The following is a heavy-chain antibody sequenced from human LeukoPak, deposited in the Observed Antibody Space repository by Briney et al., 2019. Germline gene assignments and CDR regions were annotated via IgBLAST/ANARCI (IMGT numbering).Heavy chain of an antibody. Sequence: PAETLSLTCTVSGGSISSSSYYWGWIRQPPGKGLEWIRGIYYSGSTYYNPSLKSRVTISVDTSKIQFSLKLSSVTAADTAVYYCAREFGGGMDVWGQGTTVTVSS. CDR1: GGSISSSSYY. D-gene: IGHD3-10*01. CDR2: IYYSGST. J-gene: IGHJ6*02. CDR3: AREFGGGMDV. V-gene: IGHV4-39*01.